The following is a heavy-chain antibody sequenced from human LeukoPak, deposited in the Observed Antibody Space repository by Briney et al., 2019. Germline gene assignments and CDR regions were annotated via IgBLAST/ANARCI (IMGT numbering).Heavy chain of an antibody. Sequence: GGSLRLSCAAAGFTFSNFWMNWVRQTPGKGLEWVANIKQDGSEKNYVDSVKGRFTISRDNAKNSLYLQMNSLRAEDTAVYYCARNRPYDILTGLDAFDIWGQGTMVTVSS. CDR3: ARNRPYDILTGLDAFDI. J-gene: IGHJ3*02. D-gene: IGHD3-9*01. CDR1: GFTFSNFW. CDR2: IKQDGSEK. V-gene: IGHV3-7*01.